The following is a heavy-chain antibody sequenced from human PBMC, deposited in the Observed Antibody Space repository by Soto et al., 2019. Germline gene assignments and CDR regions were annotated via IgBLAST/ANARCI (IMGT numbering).Heavy chain of an antibody. J-gene: IGHJ4*02. D-gene: IGHD2-2*01. Sequence: VQVVESGGGLVQPGGSLRLSCAASGFSVTNNYMNWVRQAPGKGLEWVSIIDIGGNTYYADSVKDRFTISRDNSRNTLYLHMDSLRAEDTAVYYCARGRGSTGYLGREHYFDYWGQGTLVTVSP. CDR3: ARGRGSTGYLGREHYFDY. CDR2: IDIGGNT. CDR1: GFSVTNNY. V-gene: IGHV3-66*01.